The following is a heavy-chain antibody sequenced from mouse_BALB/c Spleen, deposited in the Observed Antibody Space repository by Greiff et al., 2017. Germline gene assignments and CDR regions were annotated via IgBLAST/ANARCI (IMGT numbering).Heavy chain of an antibody. J-gene: IGHJ4*01. CDR3: ARKENDGDSMDY. V-gene: IGHV2-6-2*01. CDR2: IWSDGST. Sequence: VQLQQSGPDLVAPSQSLSITCTVSGFSLTSYGVHWVRQPPGKGLEWLVVIWSDGSTTYNSALKSRLSISKDNSKSQVFLKMNSLQTDDTAVYYCARKENDGDSMDYWGQGTSVTVSS. CDR1: GFSLTSYG. D-gene: IGHD2-3*01.